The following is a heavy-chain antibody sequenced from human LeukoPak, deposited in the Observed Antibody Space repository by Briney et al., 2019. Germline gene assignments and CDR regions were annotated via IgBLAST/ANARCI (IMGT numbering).Heavy chain of an antibody. CDR3: ARASNYDFWSGYQTLFDY. Sequence: SETLSLTCAVYGGSFSGYYWSWIRQPPGKGLEWIGEINHSGSTNYNPSLKSRVTISVDTPKNQFSLKLSSVTAADTAVYYCARASNYDFWSGYQTLFDYWGQGTLVTVSS. V-gene: IGHV4-34*01. CDR1: GGSFSGYY. D-gene: IGHD3-3*01. CDR2: INHSGST. J-gene: IGHJ4*02.